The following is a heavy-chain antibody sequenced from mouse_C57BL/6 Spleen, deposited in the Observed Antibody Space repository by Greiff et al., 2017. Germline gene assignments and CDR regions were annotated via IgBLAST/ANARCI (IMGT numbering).Heavy chain of an antibody. CDR1: GYAFSSYW. Sequence: QVQLQQSGAELVKPGASVKISCKASGYAFSSYWMNWVKQRPGKGLEWIGQIYPGDGDTNYNGKFKGKATLTADKSSSTAYMQLSSLTSEDSAVYFCARGIRNYYGSSSIYFDYWGQGTTLTVSS. D-gene: IGHD1-1*01. J-gene: IGHJ2*01. V-gene: IGHV1-80*01. CDR2: IYPGDGDT. CDR3: ARGIRNYYGSSSIYFDY.